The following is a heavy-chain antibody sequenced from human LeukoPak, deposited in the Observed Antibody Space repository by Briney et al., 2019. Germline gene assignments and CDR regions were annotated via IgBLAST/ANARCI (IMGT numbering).Heavy chain of an antibody. CDR3: ARDYVSLVRGISRDVTWFDP. J-gene: IGHJ5*02. Sequence: GASVKVSCKASGYTFTGYNLHWVRQAPGQGPEWMGWISPNSGGTNYAQKFQGRVTMTRDTSISTAYLELSRLRSDDTAMYYCARDYVSLVRGISRDVTWFDPWAREPRSPSPQ. CDR2: ISPNSGGT. CDR1: GYTFTGYN. V-gene: IGHV1-2*02. D-gene: IGHD3-10*01.